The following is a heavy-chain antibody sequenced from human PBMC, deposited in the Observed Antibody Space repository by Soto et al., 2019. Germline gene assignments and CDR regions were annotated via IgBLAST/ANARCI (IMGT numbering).Heavy chain of an antibody. Sequence: ASVKVSCKASGFTFTSPAVQWVRQARGQRLEWIGWIVVGSGNTNYAQKFQERVTITRDMSTSTAYMELSSLRSEDTAVYYCAAGWGGYSSSWDCPYTFVYWGQGTLVAVSS. CDR3: AAGWGGYSSSWDCPYTFVY. CDR2: IVVGSGNT. CDR1: GFTFTSPA. D-gene: IGHD6-13*01. V-gene: IGHV1-58*01. J-gene: IGHJ4*02.